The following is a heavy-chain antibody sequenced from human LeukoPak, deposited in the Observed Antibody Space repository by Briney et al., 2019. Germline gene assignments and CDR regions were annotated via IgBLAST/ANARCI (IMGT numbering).Heavy chain of an antibody. J-gene: IGHJ4*02. Sequence: GGSLRLSCAASGFTFSDSAMNWVRQAPGKGLEWLSLINFSGGNTYYADSMKGRFTISRDNSKDTLYLQMNSLRADDTAVYYCAKERTGGWPFDYWGQGTLVTVSS. CDR3: AKERTGGWPFDY. CDR2: INFSGGNT. D-gene: IGHD6-19*01. V-gene: IGHV3-23*01. CDR1: GFTFSDSA.